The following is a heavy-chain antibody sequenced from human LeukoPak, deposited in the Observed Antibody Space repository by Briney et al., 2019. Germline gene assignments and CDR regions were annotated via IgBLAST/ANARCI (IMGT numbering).Heavy chain of an antibody. J-gene: IGHJ4*02. CDR1: GFAFSSYG. Sequence: GGTLRLSCAAAGFAFSSYGMSWVRQAPGKGLEWVSAISGSGGGTYYADSVKGRFTISRDNSKNTLYLQMNSLRAEDTAVYYCAKASGYYLGDWGQGTLVTVSS. V-gene: IGHV3-23*01. D-gene: IGHD3-3*01. CDR2: ISGSGGGT. CDR3: AKASGYYLGD.